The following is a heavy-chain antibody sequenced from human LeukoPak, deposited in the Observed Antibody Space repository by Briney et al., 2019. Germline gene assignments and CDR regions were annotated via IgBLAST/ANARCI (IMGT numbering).Heavy chain of an antibody. CDR2: IWYDGSKR. CDR3: ARDLNSYHWSDP. V-gene: IGHV3-33*07. CDR1: GFTFTKYG. Sequence: PGGSLRLSCAASGFTFTKYGFDWVRQAPGKGLEWVAVIWYDGSKRYYADSVKGRFTVSKDNSKNTVYLQMNSLRAEDTALYYCARDLNSYHWSDPWGQGTLVTVSS. D-gene: IGHD3-16*02. J-gene: IGHJ5*02.